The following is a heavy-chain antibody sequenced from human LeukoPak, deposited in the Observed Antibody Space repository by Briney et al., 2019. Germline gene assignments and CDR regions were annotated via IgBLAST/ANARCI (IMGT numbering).Heavy chain of an antibody. CDR3: VAAGGSYHWLDP. J-gene: IGHJ5*02. CDR2: TYYRSKWYN. D-gene: IGHD1-26*01. V-gene: IGHV6-1*01. CDR1: GDSVSSNIAT. Sequence: SQTLSLTCAISGDSVSSNIATWNWVRQSPSRGLEWLGRTYYRSKWYNDYAVSMKGRMTINPDTSKNQFSLQLNSVTPEDTGVYYCVAAGGSYHWLDPWGQGTLVTVSS.